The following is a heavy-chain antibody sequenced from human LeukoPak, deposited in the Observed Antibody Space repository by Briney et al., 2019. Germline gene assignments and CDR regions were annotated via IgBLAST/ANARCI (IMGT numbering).Heavy chain of an antibody. CDR2: TYDSGSS. D-gene: IGHD2-2*01. CDR1: GGSMRNYY. CDR3: ARGWASSWYYFDF. V-gene: IGHV4-59*01. Sequence: KPSETLSLTCAVSGGSMRNYYWSWIRHPPGKGLERIGYTYDSGSSSYNPSLRSRVSISIDTSKNQFSLNPSSVTAADTAVYYCARGWASSWYYFDFWGQGTLVTVSS. J-gene: IGHJ4*02.